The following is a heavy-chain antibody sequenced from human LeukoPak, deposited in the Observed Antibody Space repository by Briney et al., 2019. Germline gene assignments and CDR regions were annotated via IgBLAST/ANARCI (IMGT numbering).Heavy chain of an antibody. CDR2: ISGSGGST. J-gene: IGHJ4*02. CDR1: GGSFSGYY. CDR3: ATGNCSGGSCYYNPFDY. Sequence: ETLSLTCAVYGGSFSGYYWSWIRQAPGKGLEWVSAISGSGGSTYYADSVKGRFTISRDNSKNTLYLQMNSLRAEDTAVYYCATGNCSGGSCYYNPFDYWGQGTLVTVSS. V-gene: IGHV3-23*01. D-gene: IGHD2-15*01.